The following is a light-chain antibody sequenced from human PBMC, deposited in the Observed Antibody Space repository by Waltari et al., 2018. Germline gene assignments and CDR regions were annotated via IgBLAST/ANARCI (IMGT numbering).Light chain of an antibody. J-gene: IGKJ1*01. CDR2: GAS. CDR3: QQYNYWRT. CDR1: QSVSNN. Sequence: EIVMTQSPVTLSVSPGERATLSCRASQSVSNNLAWYQQKPGQAPRLLMYGASTSATGIPARFSGSGSGTEFTLTISSLQSEDFAVYYCQQYNYWRTFGQGTKVEI. V-gene: IGKV3-15*01.